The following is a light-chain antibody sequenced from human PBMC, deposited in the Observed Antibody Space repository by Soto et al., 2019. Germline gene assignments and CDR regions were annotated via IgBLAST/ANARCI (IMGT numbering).Light chain of an antibody. CDR3: SSFTSINTRV. Sequence: QSVLTQPASVSGSPGQSITISCTGTNSDVGNYNLVSWYQQHPGKTPKLIIYEGNKRPPGVSDRFSGSKSGDTASLTISGLQAEDEADYYCSSFTSINTRVFGTGTKLTVL. CDR1: NSDVGNYNL. CDR2: EGN. J-gene: IGLJ1*01. V-gene: IGLV2-14*02.